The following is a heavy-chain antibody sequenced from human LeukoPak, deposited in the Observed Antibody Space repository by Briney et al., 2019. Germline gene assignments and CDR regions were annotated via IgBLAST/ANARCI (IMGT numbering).Heavy chain of an antibody. D-gene: IGHD6-19*01. CDR1: GYTFTGHF. CDR3: ARGGSGWYMDF. Sequence: GASVKVSCKASGYTFTGHFFHWVRQAPGQGLEWMGFISPKSGDTRYAEKFQGRAAMTRDTSISTIYMELTSLTSDDTAVYYCARGGSGWYMDFWGQGTLVTASS. V-gene: IGHV1-2*02. CDR2: ISPKSGDT. J-gene: IGHJ4*02.